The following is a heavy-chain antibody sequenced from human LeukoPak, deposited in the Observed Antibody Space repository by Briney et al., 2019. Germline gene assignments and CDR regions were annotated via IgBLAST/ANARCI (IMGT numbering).Heavy chain of an antibody. J-gene: IGHJ3*02. D-gene: IGHD3-16*01. Sequence: ASVKVSCKASGYRFTSHGINWVRQAPGQGLEWMGWISAYNGSTNYEQKFQDRVTMTTDTSTSTVHMELRTLRSDDTAMYYCAREDVSLDAFDIWGQGTMVTVSS. V-gene: IGHV1-18*01. CDR3: AREDVSLDAFDI. CDR2: ISAYNGST. CDR1: GYRFTSHG.